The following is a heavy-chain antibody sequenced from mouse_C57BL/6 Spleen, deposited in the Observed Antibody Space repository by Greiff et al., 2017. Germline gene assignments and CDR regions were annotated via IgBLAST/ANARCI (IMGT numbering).Heavy chain of an antibody. D-gene: IGHD1-1*01. CDR1: GYTFTSYW. V-gene: IGHV1-5*01. Sequence: VQLQQSGTVLARPGASVKMSCKTSGYTFTSYWMHWVKQRPGQGLEWIGAIYPGNGDTSSNQKFKGKAKLTAVTSASTAYMELSSLTNEDSAVYYCTREENYYGSSLAWFAYWGQGTLVTVSA. J-gene: IGHJ3*01. CDR2: IYPGNGDT. CDR3: TREENYYGSSLAWFAY.